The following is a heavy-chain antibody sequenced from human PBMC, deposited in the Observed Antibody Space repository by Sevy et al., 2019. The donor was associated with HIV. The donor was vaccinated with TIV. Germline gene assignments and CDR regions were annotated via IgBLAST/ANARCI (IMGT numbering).Heavy chain of an antibody. CDR2: MRNDGINK. Sequence: GGYLRLSCAASGFSFSNYGLHWVRQAPGKGLEWVSFMRNDGINKFYADSVKGRFTISRDNTKNTLFLQMNSLRPEDTAVYFCAKSARGSGTYSGRWGQGTLVTVSS. J-gene: IGHJ4*02. CDR3: AKSARGSGTYSGR. D-gene: IGHD3-10*01. CDR1: GFSFSNYG. V-gene: IGHV3-30*02.